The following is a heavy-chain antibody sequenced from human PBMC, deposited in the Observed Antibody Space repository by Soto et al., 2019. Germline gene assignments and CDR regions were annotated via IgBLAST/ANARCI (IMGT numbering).Heavy chain of an antibody. V-gene: IGHV1-18*01. D-gene: IGHD3-22*01. CDR1: GYTFTSYG. J-gene: IGHJ3*02. CDR2: ISAYNGNT. Sequence: ASVKVSCKASGYTFTSYGISWVRQAPGQGLEWMGWISAYNGNTNYAQKLQGRVTMTTDTSTSTAYMELRSLRSDDTAVYYCARDYSYDSSGHDAFDIWGQGTMVTVSS. CDR3: ARDYSYDSSGHDAFDI.